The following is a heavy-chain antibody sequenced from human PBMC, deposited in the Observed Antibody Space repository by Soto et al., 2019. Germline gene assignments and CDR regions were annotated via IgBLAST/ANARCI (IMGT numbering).Heavy chain of an antibody. J-gene: IGHJ5*02. CDR2: INHTGGS. V-gene: IGHV4-34*01. CDR3: ATRITVFGLLIPPFDP. D-gene: IGHD3-3*01. CDR1: GGSVNSYY. Sequence: PSETLSLTCAAYGGSVNSYYWNWIRQPPGKGLEWIGEINHTGGSHYNPSPKSRVTMSVDTSKNQFSLRLSSVTAADTAIYYCATRITVFGLLIPPFDPWGQGTQVTVSS.